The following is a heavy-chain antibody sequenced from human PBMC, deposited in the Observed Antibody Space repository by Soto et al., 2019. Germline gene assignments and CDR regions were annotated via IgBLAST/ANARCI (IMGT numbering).Heavy chain of an antibody. J-gene: IGHJ6*02. V-gene: IGHV3-30*18. CDR2: ISYDGSNK. CDR1: GFTFSSYG. CDR3: AKDLRGVEYCSSTSCRDYYYGMDV. D-gene: IGHD2-2*01. Sequence: GGSLRLSCAASGFTFSSYGMHWVRQAPGKGLEWVAVISYDGSNKYYADSVKGRFTISRDNSKNTLYLQMNSLRAEDTAVYYCAKDLRGVEYCSSTSCRDYYYGMDVWGQGTTVTVSS.